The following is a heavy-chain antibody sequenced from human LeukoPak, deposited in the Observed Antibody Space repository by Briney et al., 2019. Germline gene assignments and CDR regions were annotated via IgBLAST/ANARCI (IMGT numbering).Heavy chain of an antibody. J-gene: IGHJ6*02. CDR1: GFTFGDYA. V-gene: IGHV3-49*04. CDR3: TRDSGLLRYFDWLPGV. CDR2: IRSIAYGGTT. D-gene: IGHD3-9*01. Sequence: GGSLRLSCTASGFTFGDYAMSWVRQAPGKGLEWVGFIRSIAYGGTTEYAASVKGRFTISRDDSKSIAYLQMNSLKTEDTAVYYCTRDSGLLRYFDWLPGVWGQGTTVTVSS.